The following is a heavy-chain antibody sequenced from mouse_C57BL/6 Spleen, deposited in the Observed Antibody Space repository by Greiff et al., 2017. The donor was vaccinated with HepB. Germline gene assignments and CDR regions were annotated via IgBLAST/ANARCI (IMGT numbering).Heavy chain of an antibody. J-gene: IGHJ4*01. CDR1: GFTFSSYA. CDR2: ISDGGSYT. Sequence: DVMLVESGGGLVKPGGSLKLSCAASGFTFSSYAMSWVRQTPEKRLEWVATISDGGSYTYYPDNVKGRFTISRDNAKNNLYLQMSHLKSEDTAMYYCALSRPYYAMDYWGQGTSVTVSS. CDR3: ALSRPYYAMDY. V-gene: IGHV5-4*03. D-gene: IGHD3-2*02.